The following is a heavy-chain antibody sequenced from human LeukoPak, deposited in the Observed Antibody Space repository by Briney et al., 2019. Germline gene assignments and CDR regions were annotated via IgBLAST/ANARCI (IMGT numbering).Heavy chain of an antibody. CDR1: GFTFSSYS. J-gene: IGHJ3*02. CDR2: ISSSINYI. Sequence: GGSLRLSCAASGFTFSSYSMNWVRQAPGKGLEWVSSISSSINYIYYADSVKSRFTISRDNAKNSLYLQVHSLRAEDTAVYYCASGLGDCSSTSCYKSHAFDIWGQGTMVTVSS. V-gene: IGHV3-21*01. CDR3: ASGLGDCSSTSCYKSHAFDI. D-gene: IGHD2-2*02.